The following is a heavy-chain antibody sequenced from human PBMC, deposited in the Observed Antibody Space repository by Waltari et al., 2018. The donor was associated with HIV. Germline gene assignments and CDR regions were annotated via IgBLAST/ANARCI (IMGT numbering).Heavy chain of an antibody. CDR2: SSGTGART. J-gene: IGHJ4*02. CDR1: GFTFSSFA. V-gene: IGHV3-23*01. CDR3: AKDLNGYDRFDY. D-gene: IGHD5-12*01. Sequence: EVQLLESGGGLVQPGGSLRLSCAASGFTFSSFAMSWVRQAPGKGLEWVSASSGTGARTYYADSVKGRFTISRDNSKNTLYLQMNSLRADDTALYYCAKDLNGYDRFDYWGQGTLVTVSS.